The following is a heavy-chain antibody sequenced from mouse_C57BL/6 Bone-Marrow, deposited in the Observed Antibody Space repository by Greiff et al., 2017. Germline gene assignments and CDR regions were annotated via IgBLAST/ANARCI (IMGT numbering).Heavy chain of an antibody. J-gene: IGHJ3*01. D-gene: IGHD1-1*01. CDR1: GYTFTSYG. V-gene: IGHV1-81*01. CDR3: AREEYTVVEVRFAY. Sequence: QVQLQQSGAELARPGASVKLSCKASGYTFTSYGISWVKQRTGQGLEWIGEIDPRSGNTYYNEKFKGKATLTADKSSSTAYMQLRSLTSEDSAVYYGAREEYTVVEVRFAYWGQGTLVTVSA. CDR2: IDPRSGNT.